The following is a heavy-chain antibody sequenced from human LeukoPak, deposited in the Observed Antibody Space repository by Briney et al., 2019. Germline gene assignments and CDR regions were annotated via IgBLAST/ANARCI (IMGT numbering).Heavy chain of an antibody. Sequence: ASVKVSCKASGYTFTSYYMHWVRQAPGQGLEWMGIINPSGGSTSYAQKFQGRVTMTRDTPTSTVYMELSSLRSEDTAVYYCARSRGKGVRPLAPFDYWGQGTLVTVSS. V-gene: IGHV1-46*01. D-gene: IGHD3-10*01. J-gene: IGHJ4*02. CDR3: ARSRGKGVRPLAPFDY. CDR2: INPSGGST. CDR1: GYTFTSYY.